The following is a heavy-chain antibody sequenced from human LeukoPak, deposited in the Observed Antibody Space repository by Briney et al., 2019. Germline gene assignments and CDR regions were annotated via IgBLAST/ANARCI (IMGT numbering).Heavy chain of an antibody. J-gene: IGHJ3*02. D-gene: IGHD1-1*01. CDR1: GYTFTGYY. Sequence: ASVKVSRKASGYTFTGYYMHWVRQAPGQGLEWMGWINPNSGGTNYAQKFQGRVTMTRDTSISTAYMELSRLRSDDTAVYYCARGNWNDEAFDIWGQGTMVTVSS. CDR3: ARGNWNDEAFDI. CDR2: INPNSGGT. V-gene: IGHV1-2*02.